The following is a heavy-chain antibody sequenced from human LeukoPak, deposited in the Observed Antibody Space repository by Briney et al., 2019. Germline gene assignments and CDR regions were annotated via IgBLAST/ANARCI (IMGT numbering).Heavy chain of an antibody. CDR2: ISGSGGST. CDR1: GFTFSSYA. J-gene: IGHJ4*02. CDR3: ARSKYYYDSSGYLDY. D-gene: IGHD3-22*01. Sequence: QAGGSLRFSCAASGFTFSSYAMSWVRQAPGKGLEWVSAISGSGGSTYYADSVKGRFTISRDNSKNTLYLQMNSLRAEDTAVYYCARSKYYYDSSGYLDYWGQGTLVTVSS. V-gene: IGHV3-23*01.